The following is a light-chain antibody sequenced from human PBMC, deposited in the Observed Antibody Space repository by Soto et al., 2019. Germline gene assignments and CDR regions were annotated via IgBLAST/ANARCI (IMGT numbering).Light chain of an antibody. V-gene: IGLV3-9*01. Sequence: SYELTQPLSASVAPGQTARITCGGKNIGSKNVHWYQQKAGQAPVLVIYRDNNRPSGIPERFSGSNSGNTATLTISRAQAGDEADYYCQVWDSSTVVFGGGTKLTVL. J-gene: IGLJ2*01. CDR3: QVWDSSTVV. CDR2: RDN. CDR1: NIGSKN.